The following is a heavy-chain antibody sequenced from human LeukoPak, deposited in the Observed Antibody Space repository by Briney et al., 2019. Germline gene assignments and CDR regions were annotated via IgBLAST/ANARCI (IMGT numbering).Heavy chain of an antibody. CDR1: GYTFTGYY. J-gene: IGHJ4*02. Sequence: ASVKVSCKASGYTFTGYYMHWVRQAPGQGLEWMGWINPNSGGTNYAKKFQGRVTMTRDTSISTAYMELSRLRSDDTAVYYCARSILEWVDFDYWGQGTLVTVSS. D-gene: IGHD3-3*01. V-gene: IGHV1-2*02. CDR3: ARSILEWVDFDY. CDR2: INPNSGGT.